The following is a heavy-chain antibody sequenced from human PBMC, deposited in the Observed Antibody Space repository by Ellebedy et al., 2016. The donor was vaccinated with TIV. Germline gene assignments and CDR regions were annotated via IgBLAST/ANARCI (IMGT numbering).Heavy chain of an antibody. V-gene: IGHV3-73*01. CDR2: IRSKANSYAT. CDR1: GFTFSGSA. Sequence: GESLKISXAASGFTFSGSAMHWVRQASGKGLEWVGRIRSKANSYATAYAASVKGRFTISRDDSKNTAYLQMNSLKTEDTAVYYCTSPDRPGGDYWGQGTLVTVSS. D-gene: IGHD3-22*01. CDR3: TSPDRPGGDY. J-gene: IGHJ4*02.